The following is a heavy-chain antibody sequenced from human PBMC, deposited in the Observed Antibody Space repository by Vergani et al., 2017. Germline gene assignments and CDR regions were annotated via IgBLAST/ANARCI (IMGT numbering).Heavy chain of an antibody. CDR2: INPIDSKI. Sequence: EVMLVQSGAEVKKPGESLKISCKYSESSFISNEIACVRQMSVKGLQWMGNINPIDSKIAYSPYFQGLAIMSLDKSITTAYLQWRSLKASDTAIYYCTRHVPCGDGAGLQFDHWGQGTQVTVSS. D-gene: IGHD3-10*01. J-gene: IGHJ4*02. CDR1: ESSFISNE. CDR3: TRHVPCGDGAGLQFDH. V-gene: IGHV5-51*01.